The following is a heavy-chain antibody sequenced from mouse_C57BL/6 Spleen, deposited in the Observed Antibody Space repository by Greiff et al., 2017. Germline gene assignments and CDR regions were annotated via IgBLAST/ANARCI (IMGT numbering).Heavy chain of an antibody. CDR2: ISAGGSYT. V-gene: IGHV5-4*03. D-gene: IGHD1-1*01. J-gene: IGHJ2*01. CDR3: ARAAIYYYGSSPY. Sequence: EVKLVESGGGLVKPGGSLKLSCAASGFTFSSYAMSWVRQTPEKRLEWVATISAGGSYTYYPDNVKGRFTISRDNAKNNLYLEMSHLKSEETSMYYRARAAIYYYGSSPYWGQGTTRTVSS. CDR1: GFTFSSYA.